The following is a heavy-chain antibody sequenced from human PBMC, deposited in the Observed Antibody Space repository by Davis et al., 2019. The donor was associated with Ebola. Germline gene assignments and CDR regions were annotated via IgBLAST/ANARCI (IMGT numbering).Heavy chain of an antibody. D-gene: IGHD1-26*01. CDR2: INPSGGST. J-gene: IGHJ4*02. CDR1: GYTFTSYY. Sequence: AASVTVSCKASGYTFTSYYMHWVRQAPGQGLEWMGIINPSGGSTSYAQKFQGRVTMTRDTSTSTVYMELSSLRSEDTAVYYCAGGVGATTLFDYWGQGTLVTVSS. CDR3: AGGVGATTLFDY. V-gene: IGHV1-46*01.